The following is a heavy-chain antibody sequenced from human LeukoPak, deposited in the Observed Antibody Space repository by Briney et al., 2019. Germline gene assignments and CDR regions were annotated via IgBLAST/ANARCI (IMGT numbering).Heavy chain of an antibody. D-gene: IGHD2-21*02. CDR2: ISFDGSKK. J-gene: IGHJ4*02. CDR3: ARGGVTSWDHDY. Sequence: GGSLRLSCAASGFTFSSYPMHWVRQAPGKGLKWVAVISFDGSKKYYVDSVKGRFTIYRDNSKNTLCLQMNSLRADGTAVYYCARGGVTSWDHDYWGQGTLVTVSS. V-gene: IGHV3-30-3*01. CDR1: GFTFSSYP.